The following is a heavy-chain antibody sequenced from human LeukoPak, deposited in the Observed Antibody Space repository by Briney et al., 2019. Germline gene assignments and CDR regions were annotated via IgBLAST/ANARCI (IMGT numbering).Heavy chain of an antibody. Sequence: GASVKVSCRASGYTFTSYGISWVRQAPGQGLEWMGWISAYNGNTNYAQKLQGRVTMTTDTSTSTAYMELRSLRSDDTAVYYCARVSITIFGVVIMPDYWGQGTLVTVPS. V-gene: IGHV1-18*01. CDR3: ARVSITIFGVVIMPDY. CDR2: ISAYNGNT. D-gene: IGHD3-3*01. J-gene: IGHJ4*02. CDR1: GYTFTSYG.